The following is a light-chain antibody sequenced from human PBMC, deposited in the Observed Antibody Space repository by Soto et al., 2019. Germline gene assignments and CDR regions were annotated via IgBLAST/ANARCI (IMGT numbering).Light chain of an antibody. Sequence: IQMTQSPSSLSASVGDRLSITCRASQVITNDLGWYQQKPGKAPKRLIYAASTLQSGVPSRFSGSGSGTEFHPTISRLQPEDVANYYCLQLNTHPWTFGQGTKVEIK. CDR3: LQLNTHPWT. V-gene: IGKV1-17*01. J-gene: IGKJ1*01. CDR1: QVITND. CDR2: AAS.